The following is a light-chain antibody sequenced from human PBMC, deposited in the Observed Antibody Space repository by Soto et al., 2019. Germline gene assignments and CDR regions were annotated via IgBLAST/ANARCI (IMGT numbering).Light chain of an antibody. CDR1: QSISSW. Sequence: DIQMTQSPSTLSASVGDRVTITCRASQSISSWLAWYQQKPGKAPKLLIYDASSLESGVPSRFSGSGSGTEFTLTISSLQPDDFATYYCQQNNSSWTFGQGTNVDIK. J-gene: IGKJ1*01. V-gene: IGKV1-5*01. CDR2: DAS. CDR3: QQNNSSWT.